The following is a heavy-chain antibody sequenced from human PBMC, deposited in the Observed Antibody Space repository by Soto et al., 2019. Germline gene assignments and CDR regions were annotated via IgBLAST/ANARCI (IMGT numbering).Heavy chain of an antibody. J-gene: IGHJ3*02. CDR3: ARDQERNSSSWYGI. D-gene: IGHD6-13*01. CDR2: ISAYNGNT. V-gene: IGHV1-18*01. Sequence: ASVKVSCKASGYTFTSYGISWVRQAPGQGLEWMGWISAYNGNTNYAQKLQGRVTMTTDTSTSTAYMELRSLRSDDTAVYYCARDQERNSSSWYGIWGQGTMVTVSS. CDR1: GYTFTSYG.